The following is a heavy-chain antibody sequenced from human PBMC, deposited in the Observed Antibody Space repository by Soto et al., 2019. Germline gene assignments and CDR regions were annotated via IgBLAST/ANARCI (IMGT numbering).Heavy chain of an antibody. Sequence: GASVKVSCKASGYSFTGYFIHWVRQAPGQGLEWMGWINPNTGVTNYAQRFKGRVTMTRDTSITTAYVDLTSLTSDDTAVYYCGREGPDHWFDPWGQGTLFTVYS. CDR2: INPNTGVT. CDR3: GREGPDHWFDP. J-gene: IGHJ5*02. CDR1: GYSFTGYF. V-gene: IGHV1-2*02.